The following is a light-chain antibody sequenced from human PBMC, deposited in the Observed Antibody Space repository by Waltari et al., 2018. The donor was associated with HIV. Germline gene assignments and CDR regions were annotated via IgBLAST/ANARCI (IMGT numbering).Light chain of an antibody. CDR3: GTWDSSLSAVV. CDR2: DNR. CDR1: TSNIGHSY. Sequence: QSVLTQPPSVSAAPGQKVTISCSGSTSNIGHSYVSWYPRLPGTAPKLLLYDNRERPSGIPDRFSGSKSGTSATLGITGLQTGDEADYYCGTWDSSLSAVVFGTGTKVTVL. J-gene: IGLJ1*01. V-gene: IGLV1-51*01.